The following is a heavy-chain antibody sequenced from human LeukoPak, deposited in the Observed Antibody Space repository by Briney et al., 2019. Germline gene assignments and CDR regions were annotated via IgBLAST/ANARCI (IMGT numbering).Heavy chain of an antibody. Sequence: ASVKVSCKASGYTFTGYYMHWVRQAPGQGLEWMGWINPNSGGTNYAQKFQGRVTMTRATSISTAYMELSRRRSDDTAVYYCAREQRIVATMKHFDYWSQGTLVTVSS. CDR3: AREQRIVATMKHFDY. CDR2: INPNSGGT. J-gene: IGHJ4*02. CDR1: GYTFTGYY. V-gene: IGHV1-2*02. D-gene: IGHD5-12*01.